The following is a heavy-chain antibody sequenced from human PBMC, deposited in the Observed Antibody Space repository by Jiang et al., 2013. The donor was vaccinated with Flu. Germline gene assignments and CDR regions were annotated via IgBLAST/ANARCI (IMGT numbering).Heavy chain of an antibody. CDR1: GGTFSSYA. J-gene: IGHJ4*02. CDR2: IIPILGIA. D-gene: IGHD6-13*01. Sequence: EVKKPGSSVKVSCKASGGTFSSYAISWVRQAPGQGLEWMGGIIPILGIANYAQKFQGRVTITADKSTSTAYMELSSLRSEDTAVYYCARLGIAAAGPGAALSDYWGQGTLVTVSS. V-gene: IGHV1-69*04. CDR3: ARLGIAAAGPGAALSDY.